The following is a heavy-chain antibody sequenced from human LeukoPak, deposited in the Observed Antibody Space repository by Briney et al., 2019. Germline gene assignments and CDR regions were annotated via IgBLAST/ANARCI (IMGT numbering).Heavy chain of an antibody. J-gene: IGHJ3*02. CDR1: GGSFSGYY. CDR3: ARGPYSYDSSGAFDI. D-gene: IGHD3-22*01. CDR2: INHSGST. V-gene: IGHV4-34*01. Sequence: PSETLSLTCAVYGGSFSGYYWSWIRQPPGKGLEWIGEINHSGSTNYNPSLKSRGTISVDTSKNQFSLKLSSVTAADTAVYFCARGPYSYDSSGAFDIWGQGTMVTVSS.